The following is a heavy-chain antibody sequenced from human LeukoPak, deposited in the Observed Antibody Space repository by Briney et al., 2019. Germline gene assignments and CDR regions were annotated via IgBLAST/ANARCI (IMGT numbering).Heavy chain of an antibody. CDR3: ARGPLIVVVPAAMYNWFDP. CDR1: GGSFSGYY. J-gene: IGHJ5*02. CDR2: INHSGST. Sequence: SETLSLTCAVYGGSFSGYYWSWIRQLPGKGLEWIGEINHSGSTNYNPSLKSRVTISVDTSKNQFSLKLSSVTAADTVVYYCARGPLIVVVPAAMYNWFDPWGQGTLVTVSS. D-gene: IGHD2-2*01. V-gene: IGHV4-34*01.